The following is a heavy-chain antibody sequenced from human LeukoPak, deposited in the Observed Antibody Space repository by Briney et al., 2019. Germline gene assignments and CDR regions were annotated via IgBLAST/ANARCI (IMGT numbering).Heavy chain of an antibody. D-gene: IGHD4-17*01. CDR2: ISSNGGST. V-gene: IGHV3-64D*06. CDR3: VKGGSDYGDYVDY. CDR1: GYTFSSYA. Sequence: GGCLRLSCSASGYTFSSYAQHWVRQAPGKGLEYVSAISSNGGSTYYADSVKGRFTISRDNSKNTLYLQMSSLRAEDTAVYYCVKGGSDYGDYVDYWGQGTLVTVSS. J-gene: IGHJ4*02.